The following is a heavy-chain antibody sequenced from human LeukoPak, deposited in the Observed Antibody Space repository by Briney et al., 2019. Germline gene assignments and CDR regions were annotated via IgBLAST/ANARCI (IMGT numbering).Heavy chain of an antibody. J-gene: IGHJ6*02. D-gene: IGHD2-2*01. CDR3: YYYYGMDV. CDR2: ISYDGSNK. CDR1: GFTFSSYG. V-gene: IGHV3-30*03. Sequence: GRSLRLSCAASGFTFSSYGMHWVRQAPGKGLEWVAVISYDGSNKYYADSVKGRFTISRDNSEDTAVYYCAKAPYCSSTSCPPYYYYGMDVWGQGTTVTVSS.